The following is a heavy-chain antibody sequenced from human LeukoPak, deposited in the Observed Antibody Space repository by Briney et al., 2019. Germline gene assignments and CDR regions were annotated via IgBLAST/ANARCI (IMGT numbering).Heavy chain of an antibody. V-gene: IGHV4-61*01. CDR2: IYYSGST. CDR3: AREDSSGYLGY. CDR1: GGSVSSNIYY. D-gene: IGHD3-22*01. Sequence: PSETLSLTCTVSGGSVSSNIYYWNWIRQPPGKGLEWIGYIYYSGSTNYNPSLKSRVTISVDTSKHQFSLKLTSLTAADTAVYYCAREDSSGYLGYWGQGTLVTVSS. J-gene: IGHJ4*01.